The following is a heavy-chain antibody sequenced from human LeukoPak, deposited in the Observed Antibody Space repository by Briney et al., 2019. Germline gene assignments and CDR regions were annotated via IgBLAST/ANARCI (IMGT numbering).Heavy chain of an antibody. J-gene: IGHJ4*02. CDR3: ARARASGRSGFDY. D-gene: IGHD2-15*01. CDR2: ISSSSSTI. Sequence: GGSLRLSCVASGLTVSSYSMNWVRQAPGKGLEWVSYISSSSSTIYYADSVKGRFTITRDNAKNSLDLQMNSLRDEDTAVYYCARARASGRSGFDYWGQGTLVTVSS. CDR1: GLTVSSYS. V-gene: IGHV3-48*02.